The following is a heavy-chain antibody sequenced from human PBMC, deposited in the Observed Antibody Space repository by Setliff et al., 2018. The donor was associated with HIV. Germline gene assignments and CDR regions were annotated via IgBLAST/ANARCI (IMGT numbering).Heavy chain of an antibody. D-gene: IGHD5-18*01. Sequence: ASEKVSCKASGYTFTDYFVHWARQDHGKGLEWMGRVDPENHQTLYAEKLQGRVTITADTSTDTAYVELSSLGSEDTAVYYCAIGYSHGPNYWGQGTLVTVSS. V-gene: IGHV1-69-2*01. CDR3: AIGYSHGPNY. J-gene: IGHJ4*02. CDR1: GYTFTDYF. CDR2: VDPENHQT.